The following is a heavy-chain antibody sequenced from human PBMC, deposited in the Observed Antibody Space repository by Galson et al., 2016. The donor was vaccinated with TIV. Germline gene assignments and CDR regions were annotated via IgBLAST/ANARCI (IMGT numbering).Heavy chain of an antibody. Sequence: SVKVSCKASGYTFTDYYIHWVRQAPGHGLERMGWINPNSGGTLFARKLQGWVTLTRDTSINTAYMELSRLKSDYTAVYYCAKVAATSDGFDVWGQGTMVTVAS. CDR3: AKVAATSDGFDV. CDR1: GYTFTDYY. CDR2: INPNSGGT. V-gene: IGHV1-2*04. J-gene: IGHJ3*01. D-gene: IGHD2-15*01.